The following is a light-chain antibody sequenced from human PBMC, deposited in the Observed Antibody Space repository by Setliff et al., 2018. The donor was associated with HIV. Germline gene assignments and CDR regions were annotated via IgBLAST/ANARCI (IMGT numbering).Light chain of an antibody. CDR2: DVT. Sequence: QSVLTQPASVSGSPGQSITISCTGTSSDVGAYDYVSWYQQHPGKAPKLMIYDVTKRPSGVPDRFSGSKSVNTASLTISGLQTDDEADYYCCSYAGSSVSYVFGTGTKVTVL. CDR3: CSYAGSSVSYV. CDR1: SSDVGAYDY. V-gene: IGLV2-11*01. J-gene: IGLJ1*01.